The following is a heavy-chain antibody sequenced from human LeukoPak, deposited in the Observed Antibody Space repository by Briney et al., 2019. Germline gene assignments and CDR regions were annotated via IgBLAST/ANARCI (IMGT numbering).Heavy chain of an antibody. Sequence: PGGSLRLSCTVSGFTVSSNSMSWVRQAPGKGLEWVSFIYSDNTHYSDSVKGRFTISRDNSKNTLYLQMNSLRAEDTAVYYCARSDLYGDYPPGNYWGQGTLVAVSS. D-gene: IGHD4-17*01. CDR1: GFTVSSNS. V-gene: IGHV3-53*01. J-gene: IGHJ4*02. CDR2: IYSDNT. CDR3: ARSDLYGDYPPGNY.